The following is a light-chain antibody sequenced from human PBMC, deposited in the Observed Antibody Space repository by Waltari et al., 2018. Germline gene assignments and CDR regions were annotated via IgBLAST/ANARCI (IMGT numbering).Light chain of an antibody. CDR3: QQFNTGYS. J-gene: IGKJ2*01. CDR2: DAS. V-gene: IGKV3-15*01. Sequence: EIVMTQSPATLSVSPGEAATLSCRASRAIANNLAWYQQIPGQALRLLIYDASTMATGIPARFSGSWSGTEFTLTITSLQSEDSAVYFCQQFNTGYSFGQGTKLEIK. CDR1: RAIANN.